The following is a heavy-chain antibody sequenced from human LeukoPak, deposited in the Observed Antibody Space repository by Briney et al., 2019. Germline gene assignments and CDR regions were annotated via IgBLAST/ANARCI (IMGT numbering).Heavy chain of an antibody. D-gene: IGHD3-3*01. CDR2: ISGSGSTI. Sequence: PGGSLRLSCAASGFTFSSYEMNWVRQAPGQGLDWVSDISGSGSTIYYADSVKGRFTISRDNAKNSLSLQLNSLRAEDTGIYYCARAEIRNAFFFDGWGQGTLVTVSS. J-gene: IGHJ4*02. CDR3: ARAEIRNAFFFDG. CDR1: GFTFSSYE. V-gene: IGHV3-48*03.